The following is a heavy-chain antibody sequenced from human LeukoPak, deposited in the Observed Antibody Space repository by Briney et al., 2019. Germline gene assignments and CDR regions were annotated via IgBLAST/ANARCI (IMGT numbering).Heavy chain of an antibody. V-gene: IGHV1-8*01. CDR2: MNPNSGNT. CDR1: GYTYTNYG. CDR3: ARGRSGFDY. D-gene: IGHD2-15*01. Sequence: GASVKVSCKASGYTYTNYGIGWVRQAPGQGLEWMGWMNPNSGNTGYAQKFQGRVTMTRNTSISTAYMELSSLRSEDTAVYYCARGRSGFDYWGQGTLVTVSS. J-gene: IGHJ4*02.